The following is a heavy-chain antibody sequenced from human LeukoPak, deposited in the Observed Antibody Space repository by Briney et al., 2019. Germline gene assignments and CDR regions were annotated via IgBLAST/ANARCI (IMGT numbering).Heavy chain of an antibody. Sequence: GGSLRLSCAASGFTVSSNYMGWVRQAPGKGLEWVSVIYSGGSTYYADSVKGRFTISRDNSKNTLYLQMNSLRAEDTAVYYCARGANYYGSGSYYNGLDYWGQGTLVTVSS. D-gene: IGHD3-10*01. CDR1: GFTVSSNY. CDR3: ARGANYYGSGSYYNGLDY. J-gene: IGHJ4*02. CDR2: IYSGGST. V-gene: IGHV3-53*01.